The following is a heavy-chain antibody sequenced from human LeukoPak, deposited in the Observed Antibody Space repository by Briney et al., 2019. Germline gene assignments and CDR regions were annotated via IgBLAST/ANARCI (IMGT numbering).Heavy chain of an antibody. J-gene: IGHJ3*01. Sequence: ASVKVSCKASGYTFTDYYIHWVRQAPGQAPECVGWINPHIGGTNYAQRFRGRVTMTRDTSLNEAYMELSGLTVDDTAVFYCARVYRQYDGFDVWGQGTLVIVSS. V-gene: IGHV1-2*02. CDR3: ARVYRQYDGFDV. CDR2: INPHIGGT. CDR1: GYTFTDYY. D-gene: IGHD1-26*01.